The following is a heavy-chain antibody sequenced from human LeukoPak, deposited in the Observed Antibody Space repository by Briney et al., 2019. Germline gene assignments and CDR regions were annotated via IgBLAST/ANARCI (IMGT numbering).Heavy chain of an antibody. J-gene: IGHJ6*02. CDR2: ISYDGSNK. CDR1: GFTFSGYG. CDR3: AKASNYYGMDV. Sequence: GGSLRLSCAASGFTFSGYGMHWVRQAPGKGLEWVAVISYDGSNKYYADSVKGRFTISRDNSKNTLYLQMNSLRAEDTAVYYCAKASNYYGMDVWGQGTTVTVSS. V-gene: IGHV3-30*18.